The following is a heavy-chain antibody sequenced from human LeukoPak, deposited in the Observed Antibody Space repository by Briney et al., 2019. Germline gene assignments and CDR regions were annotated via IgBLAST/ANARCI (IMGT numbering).Heavy chain of an antibody. Sequence: SVKVSCKASGGTFSSYAISWVRQAPGQGLEWMGGIIPIFGTANYAQKFQGRVTITADESTSTAYMELSSLRSEDTAVYYCARDRRGYSSSWLPYYYYGMDVWGQGTTVTVSS. CDR2: IIPIFGTA. CDR1: GGTFSSYA. CDR3: ARDRRGYSSSWLPYYYYGMDV. J-gene: IGHJ6*02. D-gene: IGHD6-13*01. V-gene: IGHV1-69*13.